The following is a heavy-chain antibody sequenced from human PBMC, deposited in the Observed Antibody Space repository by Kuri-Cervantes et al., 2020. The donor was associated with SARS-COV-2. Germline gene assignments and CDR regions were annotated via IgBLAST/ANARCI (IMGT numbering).Heavy chain of an antibody. D-gene: IGHD6-6*01. J-gene: IGHJ4*02. Sequence: GESLKISCAASGFTFSSYGMHWVRQAPGKGLEWVAVMSYDGSNKYYADSVKGRFTISRDNSKNTLYLQMNSLRAEDTAVYYCAKDDLSSSFDYWGQGTLVTVSS. CDR3: AKDDLSSSFDY. CDR2: MSYDGSNK. V-gene: IGHV3-30*18. CDR1: GFTFSSYG.